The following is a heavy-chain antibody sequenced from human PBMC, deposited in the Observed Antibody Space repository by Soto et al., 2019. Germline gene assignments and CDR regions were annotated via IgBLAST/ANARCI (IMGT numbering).Heavy chain of an antibody. CDR1: GYTFTTYA. CDR2: HNGDNGKT. J-gene: IGHJ5*02. V-gene: IGHV1-3*01. Sequence: QVQLVQSGAEVKKPGASVTVSCRASGYTFTTYAIHWVRQAPGQGLEWMGWHNGDNGKTKYSQKFQGRVTIIRDTSASTVYMELRSLTFEDTAVYFCVREDFGAGVWFDPWGQGTLVTVSS. CDR3: VREDFGAGVWFDP. D-gene: IGHD3-16*01.